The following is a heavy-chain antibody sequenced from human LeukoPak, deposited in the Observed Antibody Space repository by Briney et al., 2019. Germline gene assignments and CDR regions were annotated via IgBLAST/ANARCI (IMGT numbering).Heavy chain of an antibody. CDR2: ISSSGSTI. CDR3: ARETYYYGSGSYNDY. D-gene: IGHD3-10*01. Sequence: GGSLRLSCAASGFTFSSYEMNWVRQAPGKGPEWVSYISSSGSTIYYADSVKGRFTISRDNAKNSLYLQMNSLRAEDTAVYYCARETYYYGSGSYNDYWGQGTLVTVSS. CDR1: GFTFSSYE. V-gene: IGHV3-48*03. J-gene: IGHJ4*02.